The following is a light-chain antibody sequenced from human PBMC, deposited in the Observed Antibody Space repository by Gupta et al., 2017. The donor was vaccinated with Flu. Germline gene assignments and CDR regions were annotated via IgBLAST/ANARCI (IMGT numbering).Light chain of an antibody. CDR1: SSIGSNV. CDR3: AAWDDSLTALSADGSLTGLWV. V-gene: IGLV1-44*01. Sequence: SSIGSNVVSRYQHLPGTAPRLLIYNDNQRPSGVPDRFSGSKSGTSASLAIGGLQSEDEADYYCAAWDDSLTALSADGSLTGLWVFGGGTKLSVL. CDR2: NDN. J-gene: IGLJ3*02.